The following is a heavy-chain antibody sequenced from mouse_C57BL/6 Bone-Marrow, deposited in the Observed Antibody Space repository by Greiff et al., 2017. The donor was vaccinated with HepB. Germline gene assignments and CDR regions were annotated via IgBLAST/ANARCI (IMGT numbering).Heavy chain of an antibody. V-gene: IGHV1-59*01. D-gene: IGHD3-1*01. CDR2: IDPSDSYT. CDR3: ARAGLRGWYFDV. J-gene: IGHJ1*03. CDR1: GYTFTSYW. Sequence: VQLQQPGAELVRPGTSVKLSCKASGYTFTSYWMHWVKQRPGQGLEWIGVIDPSDSYTNYNQKFKGKATLTVDTSSSTAYMQFSSLTSEDSAIYYCARAGLRGWYFDVWGTGTTVTVSS.